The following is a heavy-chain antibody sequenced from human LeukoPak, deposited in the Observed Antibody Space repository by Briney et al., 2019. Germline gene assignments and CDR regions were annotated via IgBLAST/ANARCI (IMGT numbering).Heavy chain of an antibody. V-gene: IGHV3-30-3*01. J-gene: IGHJ6*02. CDR3: ARDLDILTGPRPYYYYYGMDV. CDR1: GFTFSSYA. Sequence: GRSLRLSCAASGFTFSSYAMHWVRQAPGKGLEWVAVISYDGSNKYYADSVKGRFTISRDNSKNTLYLQMNSLRAEDTAVYYCARDLDILTGPRPYYYYYGMDVWGQGTTVTVSS. D-gene: IGHD3-9*01. CDR2: ISYDGSNK.